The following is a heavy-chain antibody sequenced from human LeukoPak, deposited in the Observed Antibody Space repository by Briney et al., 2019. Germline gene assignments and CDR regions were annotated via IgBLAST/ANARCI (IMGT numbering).Heavy chain of an antibody. Sequence: PGGSLRLSCAASGFTFSSYAMSWVRQAPGKGLEWVSAISGSGGSTYYADSVKGRFTISRDNSKNTLYLQMNSLRAEDTAVYYCAKVPVPYSSGWAHFDCWGQGTLVTVSS. CDR1: GFTFSSYA. J-gene: IGHJ4*02. D-gene: IGHD6-19*01. CDR3: AKVPVPYSSGWAHFDC. V-gene: IGHV3-23*01. CDR2: ISGSGGST.